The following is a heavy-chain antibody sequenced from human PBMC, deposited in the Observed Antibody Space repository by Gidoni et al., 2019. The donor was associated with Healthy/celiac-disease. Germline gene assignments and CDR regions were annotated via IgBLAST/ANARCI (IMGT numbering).Heavy chain of an antibody. J-gene: IGHJ5*02. D-gene: IGHD6-6*01. CDR3: ARGIRSSSIRYNWFDP. CDR1: GGSISSGRYY. Sequence: QVQLQESGPGLVKPSQTLSLTCTVSGGSISSGRYYWSWIRQPAGKGLEWIGRIYTSGSTNYNPSLKSRVTISVDTSKNQFSLKLSSVTAADTAVYYCARGIRSSSIRYNWFDPWGQGTLVTVSS. V-gene: IGHV4-61*02. CDR2: IYTSGST.